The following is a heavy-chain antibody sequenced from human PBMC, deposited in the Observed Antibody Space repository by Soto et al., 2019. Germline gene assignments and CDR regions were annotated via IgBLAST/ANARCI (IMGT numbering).Heavy chain of an antibody. CDR1: GGTFSSYA. CDR2: IIPIFGTA. J-gene: IGHJ4*02. Sequence: SVKVSCKASGGTFSSYAISWVRQAPGQGLEWMGGIIPIFGTANYAQKFQGRVTITADESTSTAYMELSSLRSEDTAVYYCARFDTPDGGNSEVPYWGQGTLVTVSS. CDR3: ARFDTPDGGNSEVPY. V-gene: IGHV1-69*13. D-gene: IGHD2-21*02.